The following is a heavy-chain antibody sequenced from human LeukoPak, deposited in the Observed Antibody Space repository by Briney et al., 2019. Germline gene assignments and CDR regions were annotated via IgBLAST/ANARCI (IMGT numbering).Heavy chain of an antibody. CDR1: GFTFSDYY. CDR2: ISSSSSYT. J-gene: IGHJ4*02. Sequence: GGSLGLSCAASGFTFSDYYMSWIRQAPGKGLEWVSYISSSSSYTNYADSVKGRFTISRDNAKNSLYPQMNSLRAEDTAVYYCARGGYSSGWYDYFDYWGQGTLVTVSS. D-gene: IGHD6-19*01. V-gene: IGHV3-11*06. CDR3: ARGGYSSGWYDYFDY.